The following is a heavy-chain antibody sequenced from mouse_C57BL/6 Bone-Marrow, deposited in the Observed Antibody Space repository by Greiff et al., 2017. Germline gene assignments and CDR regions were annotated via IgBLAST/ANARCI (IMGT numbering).Heavy chain of an antibody. CDR3: ARETQTVVATKEMDY. CDR1: GYTFTSYW. D-gene: IGHD1-1*01. CDR2: IYPSDSET. J-gene: IGHJ4*01. V-gene: IGHV1-61*01. Sequence: QVQLQQPGAELVRPGSSVKLSCKASGYTFTSYWMDWVKPRPGQGLEWIGNIYPSDSETHYKQKFKDKANLTVEQSSSTAYMQLSSLASEASAVYYCARETQTVVATKEMDYWGQGTSVTVSS.